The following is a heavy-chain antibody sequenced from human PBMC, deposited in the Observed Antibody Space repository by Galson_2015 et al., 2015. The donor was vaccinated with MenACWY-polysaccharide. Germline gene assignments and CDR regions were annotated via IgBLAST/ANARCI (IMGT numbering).Heavy chain of an antibody. CDR2: ISGSSSYI. J-gene: IGHJ3*02. Sequence: SLRLSCAASGFTFSSYRMTWVRQAPGKGLEWVSSISGSSSYIDYADSLKGRFTISRDNAKSSLYLQMNTLRAEDTAVYFCARGAGLENHDAFDIWGQGTMVTVSS. CDR3: ARGAGLENHDAFDI. CDR1: GFTFSSYR. D-gene: IGHD5-24*01. V-gene: IGHV3-21*01.